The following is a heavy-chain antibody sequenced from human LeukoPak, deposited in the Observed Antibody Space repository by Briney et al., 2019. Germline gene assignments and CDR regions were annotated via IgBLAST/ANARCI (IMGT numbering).Heavy chain of an antibody. CDR1: GGTISSYY. Sequence: SETRSLTCTVSGGTISSYYWSWIRQPPGKGLEWIGYIYYSGSTNYNPSLKSRVTISVDTSKNQFSLKLSSVTAADTAVYYCTRGAGWLIDYWGQGILVTVSS. CDR3: TRGAGWLIDY. J-gene: IGHJ4*02. V-gene: IGHV4-59*01. CDR2: IYYSGST. D-gene: IGHD3-16*01.